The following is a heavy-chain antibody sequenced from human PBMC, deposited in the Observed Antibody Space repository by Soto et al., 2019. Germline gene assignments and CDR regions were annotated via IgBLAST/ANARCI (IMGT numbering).Heavy chain of an antibody. V-gene: IGHV3-30-3*01. D-gene: IGHD6-13*01. J-gene: IGHJ6*02. CDR1: GFTFSSYA. Sequence: GGSLRLSCAASGFTFSSYAMHWVRQAPGKGLEWVAVVSYDGTNKYHADSVKGRFTISRDNSKNTLYLQMNTLRAEDTALYYCATGRSSSRYSGMDVWGQGTTVTVSS. CDR2: VSYDGTNK. CDR3: ATGRSSSRYSGMDV.